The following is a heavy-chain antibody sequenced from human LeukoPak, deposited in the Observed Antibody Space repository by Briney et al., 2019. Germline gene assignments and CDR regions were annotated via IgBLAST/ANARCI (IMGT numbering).Heavy chain of an antibody. J-gene: IGHJ4*02. CDR3: ARTPANLNYASDH. Sequence: RGSLRLSCAAPGFLFSTYEMNWVRQAPGQGLDWVAYISRSASTIYYADSVRGRFTISRDDAKNSLYLQMNTLRAEDTAVYYCARTPANLNYASDHWGQGTLVTVSS. D-gene: IGHD1-7*01. CDR2: ISRSASTI. V-gene: IGHV3-48*03. CDR1: GFLFSTYE.